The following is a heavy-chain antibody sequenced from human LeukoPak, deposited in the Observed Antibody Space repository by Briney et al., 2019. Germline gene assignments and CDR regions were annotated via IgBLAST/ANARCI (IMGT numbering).Heavy chain of an antibody. CDR2: IHHGGRS. CDR1: GGSVFGYY. Sequence: PSETLSLTCAVHGGSVFGYYWSWIRQPPGKGLEWIGEIHHGGRSKYHPALKSRVTISVDTPNNQFSLKLTSMTAADTAVYYCARHGDWYFALWGPGTLVTVSS. CDR3: ARHGDWYFAL. D-gene: IGHD3-10*01. J-gene: IGHJ2*01. V-gene: IGHV4-34*01.